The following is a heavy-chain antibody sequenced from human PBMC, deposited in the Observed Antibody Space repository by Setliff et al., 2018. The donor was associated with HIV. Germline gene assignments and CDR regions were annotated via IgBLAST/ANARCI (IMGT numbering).Heavy chain of an antibody. CDR2: IYHSGET. CDR3: GRGYYYVLSNSTPWSAFDI. D-gene: IGHD3-10*02. Sequence: PSETLSLTCDVSGESFDTNYWNWIRQSPGKGREWIGHIYHSGETNYNPTLKSRGVLSADTSKTEISLRLGSVTTADSAIYYCGRGYYYVLSNSTPWSAFDIWGQGTEVTVSS. CDR1: GESFDTNY. J-gene: IGHJ3*02. V-gene: IGHV4-59*01.